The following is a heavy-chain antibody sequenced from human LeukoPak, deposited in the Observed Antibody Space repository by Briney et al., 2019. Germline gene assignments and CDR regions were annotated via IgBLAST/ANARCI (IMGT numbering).Heavy chain of an antibody. CDR2: INTDGATI. CDR3: ARSQVGARDFDY. CDR1: GFTFSTYW. V-gene: IGHV3-74*01. Sequence: GGSLRLSCAASGFTFSTYWMHWVRQAPGKGLVWVSRINTDGATIGYADSVKGRFTISRDNAKNTLSLQMNSLRAEDTAVYYCARSQVGARDFDYWGQGTLVTVSS. D-gene: IGHD1-26*01. J-gene: IGHJ4*02.